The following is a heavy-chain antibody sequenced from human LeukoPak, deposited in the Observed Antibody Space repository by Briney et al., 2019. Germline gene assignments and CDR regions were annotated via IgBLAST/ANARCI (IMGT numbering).Heavy chain of an antibody. D-gene: IGHD2-15*01. V-gene: IGHV3-21*01. CDR2: ISTISSSI. Sequence: GRSLRLSCAPSGSTFSDYSMNWVRHAPGRVLEWVSSISTISSSIYYANSVKGRFTISRDNAKNSLYLQRNSRRAEDTAVYHCARANPPGISFFDYWGQGTLVTVSS. J-gene: IGHJ4*02. CDR1: GSTFSDYS. CDR3: ARANPPGISFFDY.